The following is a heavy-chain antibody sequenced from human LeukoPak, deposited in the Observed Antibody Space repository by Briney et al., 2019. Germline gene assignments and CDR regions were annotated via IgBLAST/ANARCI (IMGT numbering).Heavy chain of an antibody. CDR1: GYSISSGYY. CDR2: IYHSGST. Sequence: SETLSLTCTVSGYSISSGYYWGWIRQPPGKGLEWIGSIYHSGSTYYNPSLKSRVTISVDTSKNQFSLKLSSVTAADTAVYYCARDRRLWFGGINASDIWGQGTMVTVSS. D-gene: IGHD3-10*01. CDR3: ARDRRLWFGGINASDI. V-gene: IGHV4-38-2*02. J-gene: IGHJ3*02.